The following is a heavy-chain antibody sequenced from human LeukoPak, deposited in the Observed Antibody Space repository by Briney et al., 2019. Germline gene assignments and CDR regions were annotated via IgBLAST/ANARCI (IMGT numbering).Heavy chain of an antibody. CDR1: GGSISSGGYY. J-gene: IGHJ3*02. D-gene: IGHD3-3*02. CDR2: IYYSGST. V-gene: IGHV4-31*03. Sequence: SETLSLTCTVSGGSISSGGYYWSWIRQHPGKGLEWIGYIYYSGSTYYNPSLKSRVTISVDTSKNQFSLKLSSVTAADTAVYYCARDSKVAFDIWGQGTMVTVSS. CDR3: ARDSKVAFDI.